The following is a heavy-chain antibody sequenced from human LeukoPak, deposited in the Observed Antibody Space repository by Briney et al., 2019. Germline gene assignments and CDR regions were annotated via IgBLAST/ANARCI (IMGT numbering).Heavy chain of an antibody. CDR2: INSDGSWT. CDR3: VSFYESY. Sequence: GGSLRLSCAASGNYWMHWVRQVPGKGLVWVSHINSDGSWTSYADSVKGRFTISKDNAKNTVYLQMNSLRAEDTAVYYCVSFYESYWGRGTLVTVSS. D-gene: IGHD2/OR15-2a*01. J-gene: IGHJ4*02. V-gene: IGHV3-74*01. CDR1: GNYW.